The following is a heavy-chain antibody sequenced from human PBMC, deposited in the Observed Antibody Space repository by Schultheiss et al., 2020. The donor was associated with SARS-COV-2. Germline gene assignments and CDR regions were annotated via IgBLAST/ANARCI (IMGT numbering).Heavy chain of an antibody. D-gene: IGHD4-17*01. J-gene: IGHJ4*02. V-gene: IGHV3-30*03. CDR2: MSYDGNTK. CDR3: ARDGGDYGPLFDY. CDR1: GFTFSSYG. Sequence: GGSLRLSCAASGFTFSSYGMHWVRQAPGKGLEWVAFMSYDGNTKSYADSVKGRFTISRDNSKNTLYLQMNSLRAEDTAVYYCARDGGDYGPLFDYWGQGTLVTVS.